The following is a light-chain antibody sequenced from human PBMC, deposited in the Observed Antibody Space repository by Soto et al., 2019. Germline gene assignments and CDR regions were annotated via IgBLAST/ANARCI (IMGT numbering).Light chain of an antibody. CDR3: QQYGSSPPLT. CDR2: GAS. V-gene: IGKV3-20*01. CDR1: QSVSNNY. J-gene: IGKJ4*01. Sequence: EIVLTQSPGTLSLSPVERATLSCMASQSVSNNYLAWYQQKPGQAPRLLIYGASNRATGIPDRFSGSGSGTDFTLTISRLEPEDFALYYCQQYGSSPPLTFGGGTKVDIK.